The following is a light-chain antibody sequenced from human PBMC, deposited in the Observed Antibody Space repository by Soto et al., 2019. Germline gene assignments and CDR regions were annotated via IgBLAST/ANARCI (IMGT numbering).Light chain of an antibody. V-gene: IGKV3-11*01. J-gene: IGKJ1*01. Sequence: EIVLTQAPGTLSLSPGEXATLSCRASQSVSSYLAWYQQKPGQAPRLLIYDASNRATGIPARFSGSGSGTDFTLTISSLEPEDFAVYYCQQRSNWPTFGQGTKVDIK. CDR2: DAS. CDR3: QQRSNWPT. CDR1: QSVSSY.